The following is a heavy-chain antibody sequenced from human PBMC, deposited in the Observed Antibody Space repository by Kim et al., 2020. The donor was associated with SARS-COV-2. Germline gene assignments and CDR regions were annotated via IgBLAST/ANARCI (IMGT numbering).Heavy chain of an antibody. CDR3: ARVDYDILTGYYRPFDY. D-gene: IGHD3-9*01. CDR1: GYTFTSYD. J-gene: IGHJ4*02. Sequence: ASVKVSCKASGYTFTSYDINWVRQATGQGLEWMGWMNPNSGNTGYAQKFQGRVTMTRNTSISTAYMELSSLRSEDTAVYYCARVDYDILTGYYRPFDYWGQGTLVTVSS. CDR2: MNPNSGNT. V-gene: IGHV1-8*01.